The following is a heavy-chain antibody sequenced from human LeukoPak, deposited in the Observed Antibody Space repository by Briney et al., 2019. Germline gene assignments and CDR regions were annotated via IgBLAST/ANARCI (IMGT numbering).Heavy chain of an antibody. CDR1: GYTFTSYG. Sequence: GASVKASCKASGYTFTSYGISWVRQAPGQGLEWMGWISAYNGNTNYAQKLQGRVTMTTDTSTSTAYMELRGLRSDDTAVYYCARDFGIQLWLLEIDYWGQGTLVTVSS. J-gene: IGHJ4*02. D-gene: IGHD5-18*01. CDR2: ISAYNGNT. CDR3: ARDFGIQLWLLEIDY. V-gene: IGHV1-18*01.